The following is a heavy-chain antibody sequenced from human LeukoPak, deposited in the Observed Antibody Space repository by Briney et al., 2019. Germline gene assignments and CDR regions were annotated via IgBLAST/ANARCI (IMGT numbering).Heavy chain of an antibody. CDR1: GFTFSSYS. D-gene: IGHD2-15*01. CDR2: IYNSGTT. V-gene: IGHV3-53*01. Sequence: PGGSLRLSCAASGFTFSSYSMSWVRQAPGKGLEWVSVIYNSGTTKYAASVKDRFTIARDNSKNNLYLQMNSLRAADTAVYYCARCWEWWDYWGQGTLVTVSS. CDR3: ARCWEWWDY. J-gene: IGHJ4*02.